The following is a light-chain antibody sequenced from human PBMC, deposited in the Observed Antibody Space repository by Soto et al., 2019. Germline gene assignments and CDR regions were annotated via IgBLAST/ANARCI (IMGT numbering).Light chain of an antibody. CDR1: QSVSSY. J-gene: IGKJ5*01. Sequence: EIVLTQSPATLSLSPGERATLSCRASQSVSSYLAWYQQKPGQAPRLLIYDASNRATGIPARFSGSGSGTDFTLPISSLEPEDFAVYYCQQRPSFGQGTRLEIK. CDR2: DAS. CDR3: QQRPS. V-gene: IGKV3-11*01.